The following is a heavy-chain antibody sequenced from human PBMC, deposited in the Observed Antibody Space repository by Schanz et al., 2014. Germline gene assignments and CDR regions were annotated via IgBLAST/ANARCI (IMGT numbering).Heavy chain of an antibody. V-gene: IGHV3-13*01. D-gene: IGHD4-17*01. CDR1: GFTLSNSD. CDR2: IGYLGDT. Sequence: EVQLVESGGGLVQPGGSLRLSCAASGFTLSNSDMHWVRQGTGKGLEWVSTIGYLGDTYYPDSVKGRFTVSRDNARNSLYLHMNTLGAEDTAVYYCARDGDRLYHNYYMDVWGKGTTVTVSS. J-gene: IGHJ6*03. CDR3: ARDGDRLYHNYYMDV.